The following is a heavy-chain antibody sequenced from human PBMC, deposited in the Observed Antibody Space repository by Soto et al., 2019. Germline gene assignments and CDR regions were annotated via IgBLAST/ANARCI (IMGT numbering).Heavy chain of an antibody. D-gene: IGHD2-2*01. CDR2: VNTYNGNT. J-gene: IGHJ4*01. CDR3: ARGFIPENY. Sequence: QLVQSEGEVKKPGASVKVSCKTSGYAFSDYGVSWVRRATGQGLEWMGWVNTYNGNTKYEKKFQGRVSFSSDASTRTVFLELTNLELDDAAVYYCARGFIPENYWGQGTRVTVSS. V-gene: IGHV1-18*01. CDR1: GYAFSDYG.